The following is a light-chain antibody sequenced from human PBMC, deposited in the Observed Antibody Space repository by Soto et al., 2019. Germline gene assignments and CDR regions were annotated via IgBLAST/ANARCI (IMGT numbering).Light chain of an antibody. Sequence: QSVLTQPASVSGSPVQSITISCAGNSSDFGSYNLVSWYQQHPGKAPKLMIYEANKRPSGVSNRFSGSKSANTASLTISGLQAEDEADYYCCSYAGSSTFYVFGTGTKVTVL. J-gene: IGLJ1*01. V-gene: IGLV2-23*01. CDR1: SSDFGSYNL. CDR2: EAN. CDR3: CSYAGSSTFYV.